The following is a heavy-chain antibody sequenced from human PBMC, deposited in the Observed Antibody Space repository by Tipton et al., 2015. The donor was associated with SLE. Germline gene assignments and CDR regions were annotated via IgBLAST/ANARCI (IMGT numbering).Heavy chain of an antibody. V-gene: IGHV4-39*07. J-gene: IGHJ5*02. CDR3: ARAILTGWWFAP. D-gene: IGHD3-9*01. CDR1: GASISTYEDS. CDR2: IYSTDRT. Sequence: TLSLTCTVSGASISTYEDSWVWIRQPPGKGLEWIGHIYSTDRTWYHPSLKSRVTISVDTSSHQLSLRLTSVSAADTAVYYCARAILTGWWFAPWGQGTLVTVSS.